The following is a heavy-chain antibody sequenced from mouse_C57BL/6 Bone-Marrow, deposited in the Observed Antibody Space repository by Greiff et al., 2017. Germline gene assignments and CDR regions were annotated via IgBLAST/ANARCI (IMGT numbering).Heavy chain of an antibody. Sequence: EVKLVESGGGLVKPGGSLSLSCAASGFTFSSYAMSWVRQTPEKRLEWVATISDGGSYTYYPDDVKGRFTISRDNAKNNLYLQMRHLKSEDTAMYYCARDQAPPAIDYWGQGTSVTVSS. J-gene: IGHJ4*01. CDR1: GFTFSSYA. CDR3: ARDQAPPAIDY. V-gene: IGHV5-4*01. CDR2: ISDGGSYT. D-gene: IGHD3-2*02.